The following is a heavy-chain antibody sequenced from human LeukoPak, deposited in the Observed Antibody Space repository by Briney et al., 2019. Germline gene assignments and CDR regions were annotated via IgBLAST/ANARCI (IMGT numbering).Heavy chain of an antibody. D-gene: IGHD3-3*01. CDR1: GFTFSSYA. V-gene: IGHV3-30-3*01. J-gene: IGHJ6*02. CDR3: ARDRGFDGGTYYDFWSGYNRDYYYGMDV. CDR2: ISYDGSNK. Sequence: PGRSLRLSCAASGFTFSSYAVHWVRQAPGKGLEWVAVISYDGSNKYYADSVKGRFTISRDNSKNTLYLQMTSLRAEDTAVYYCARDRGFDGGTYYDFWSGYNRDYYYGMDVWGQGTTVTVSS.